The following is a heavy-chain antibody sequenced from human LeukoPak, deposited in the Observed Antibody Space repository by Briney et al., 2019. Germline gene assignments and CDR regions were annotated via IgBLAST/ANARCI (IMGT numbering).Heavy chain of an antibody. V-gene: IGHV3-23*01. CDR3: AKDPNGDYVGAFDI. CDR2: FSVSGTST. D-gene: IGHD4-17*01. Sequence: GGSLRLSCAASGFTFSSYSMNWVRQAPGKGLEWVSVFSVSGTSTHYADSVKGRFTISRDNSKNTLYLQMNSLRAEDTAVYYCAKDPNGDYVGAFDIWGQGTMVTVSS. J-gene: IGHJ3*02. CDR1: GFTFSSYS.